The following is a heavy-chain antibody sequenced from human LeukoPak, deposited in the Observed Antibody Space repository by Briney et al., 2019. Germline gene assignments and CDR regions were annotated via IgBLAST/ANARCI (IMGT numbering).Heavy chain of an antibody. CDR1: GFTFSSYW. V-gene: IGHV3-7*01. CDR2: IKQDGSEK. D-gene: IGHD3-3*01. CDR3: ARPDFTIFGVVSQPDAFDI. J-gene: IGHJ3*02. Sequence: GGSLRLSCAASGFTFSSYWMSWVRQAPGKGLEWVANIKQDGSEKYYVDSVKGRFTVSRDNAKNSLYLQMNSLRAEDTAVYYCARPDFTIFGVVSQPDAFDIWGQGTMVTVSS.